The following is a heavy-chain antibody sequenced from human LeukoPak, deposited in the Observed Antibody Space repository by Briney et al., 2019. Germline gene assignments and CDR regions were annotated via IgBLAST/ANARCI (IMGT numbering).Heavy chain of an antibody. CDR2: MNPNSGNT. Sequence: ASVKVSCKASGYTFTSYDINWVRQATGQGLEWMGWMNPNSGNTGYAQKFQGRVTMNRNTSISTAYMELSSLRSEDTAVYYCARETDGSGNFDYWGQGTLVTVSS. V-gene: IGHV1-8*01. D-gene: IGHD3-10*01. J-gene: IGHJ4*02. CDR3: ARETDGSGNFDY. CDR1: GYTFTSYD.